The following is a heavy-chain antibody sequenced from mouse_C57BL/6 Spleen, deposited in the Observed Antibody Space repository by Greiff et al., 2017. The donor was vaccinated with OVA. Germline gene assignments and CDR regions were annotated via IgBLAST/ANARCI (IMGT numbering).Heavy chain of an antibody. V-gene: IGHV3-6*01. CDR2: ISYDGSN. J-gene: IGHJ2*01. D-gene: IGHD4-1*02. CDR1: GYSITSGYY. CDR3: ASTGVYYFDY. Sequence: DVQLQESGPGLVKPSQSLSLTCSVPGYSITSGYYWHWIRQFPGNKLEWMGYISYDGSNNYNPSLKTRISITRDTSKNQFFLKLNSVTTEDTATYYCASTGVYYFDYWGQGTTLTVSS.